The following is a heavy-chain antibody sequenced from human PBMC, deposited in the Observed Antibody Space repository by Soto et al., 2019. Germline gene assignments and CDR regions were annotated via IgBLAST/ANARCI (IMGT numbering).Heavy chain of an antibody. CDR2: ISSSSSYI. J-gene: IGHJ4*02. CDR3: ARVGDGYSFDY. CDR1: GFTFSSYS. Sequence: EVQLVESGGGLVKPGGSLRLSCAASGFTFSSYSMNWVRQAPGKGLEWVSYISSSSSYIYYADSVKGRFTISRDNAKNSRYLQMNSLRAEDTAVYYCARVGDGYSFDYWGQGTLVTVSS. D-gene: IGHD1-26*01. V-gene: IGHV3-21*01.